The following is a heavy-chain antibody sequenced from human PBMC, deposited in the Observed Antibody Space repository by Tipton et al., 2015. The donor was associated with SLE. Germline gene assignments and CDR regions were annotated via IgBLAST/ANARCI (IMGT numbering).Heavy chain of an antibody. CDR3: ASRTPITIFGVVDY. J-gene: IGHJ4*02. CDR1: GGSISSSSYY. V-gene: IGHV4-39*01. Sequence: TLSLTCTVSGGSISSSSYYWSWIRQPPGKGLEWIGYIYTSGSTYYNPSLKSRVTISVDTSKNQFSLKLSSVTAADTAVYYCASRTPITIFGVVDYWGQGTLVTVSS. CDR2: IYTSGST. D-gene: IGHD3-3*01.